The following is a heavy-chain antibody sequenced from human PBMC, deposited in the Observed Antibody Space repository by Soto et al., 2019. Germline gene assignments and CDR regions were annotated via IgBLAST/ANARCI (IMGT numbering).Heavy chain of an antibody. CDR3: AKDKSRGDYYGSGSYFDY. J-gene: IGHJ4*02. CDR1: GFTFSSYG. Sequence: GGSLRLSCAASGFTFSSYGMHWVRQAPGKGLEWVAVISYDGSNKYYADSVKGRFTISRDNSKNTLYLQMNSLRAEDTAVYYCAKDKSRGDYYGSGSYFDYWGQGTLVTVSS. D-gene: IGHD3-10*01. V-gene: IGHV3-30*18. CDR2: ISYDGSNK.